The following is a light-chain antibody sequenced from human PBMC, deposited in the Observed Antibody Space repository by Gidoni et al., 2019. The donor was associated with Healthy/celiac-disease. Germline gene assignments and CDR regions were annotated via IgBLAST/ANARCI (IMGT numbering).Light chain of an antibody. CDR2: AAS. V-gene: IGKV1-12*01. CDR3: QQANSFPVT. Sequence: DIQMTQSPSSVSASVGDRVTITCRASQGLSSWLAWYQQKPGKPPQLLIYAASSLQSGVPSRFSGSGSGTDFTLTISRLHPEDFAPYYCQQANSFPVTFGQXTKVEIK. J-gene: IGKJ1*01. CDR1: QGLSSW.